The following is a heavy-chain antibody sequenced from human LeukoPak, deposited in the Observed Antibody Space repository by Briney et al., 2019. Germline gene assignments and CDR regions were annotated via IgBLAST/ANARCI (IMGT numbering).Heavy chain of an antibody. CDR3: ARKLEFYANSGFRFFDY. D-gene: IGHD3-22*01. Sequence: GASVKVSCKASGYTFTHDGISWGRQAPGQGLEWMGWISTYSGDTNYAQQFQGRITVTTDTSTSTVHMELRSLRHEDTPLYCCARKLEFYANSGFRFFDYWGQGTLVTVSS. CDR2: ISTYSGDT. CDR1: GYTFTHDG. V-gene: IGHV1-18*01. J-gene: IGHJ4*02.